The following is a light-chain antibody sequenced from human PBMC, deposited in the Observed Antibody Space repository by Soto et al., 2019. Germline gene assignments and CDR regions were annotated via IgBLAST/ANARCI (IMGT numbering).Light chain of an antibody. CDR2: GAS. V-gene: IGKV1-39*01. CDR3: QQSYSIPFS. CDR1: HSISIY. Sequence: DLQMTQSPSSLSASIGDRVTITCRASHSISIYLNWYQQKPGKAPKFLIHGASSLQGGVPPRFSGSGSGTDFTLTISSLQPEDVATYHCQQSYSIPFSFGGGTKVEIK. J-gene: IGKJ4*01.